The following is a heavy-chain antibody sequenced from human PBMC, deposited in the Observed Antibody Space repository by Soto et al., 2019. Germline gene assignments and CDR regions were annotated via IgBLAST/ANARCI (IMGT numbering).Heavy chain of an antibody. D-gene: IGHD6-19*01. V-gene: IGHV3-21*01. CDR1: GFTFSSYS. J-gene: IGHJ3*02. CDR3: ARAIDSSGWPDAFDI. CDR2: ISSSSSYI. Sequence: GGSLRLSCAASGFTFSSYSMNWVRQAPGKGLEWVSSISSSSSYIYYADSVKGRFTISRDNAKNSLYLQINSLRVEDTAVYSCARAIDSSGWPDAFDIWGQGTMVTVSS.